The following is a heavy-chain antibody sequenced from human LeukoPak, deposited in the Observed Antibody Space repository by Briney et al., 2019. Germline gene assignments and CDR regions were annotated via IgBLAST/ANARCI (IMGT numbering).Heavy chain of an antibody. V-gene: IGHV1-18*01. J-gene: IGHJ6*02. CDR1: GYTFTSYG. Sequence: ASVKVSCKASGYTFTSYGISWVRQAPGQGLEWMGWISAYNGNTNYAQKLQGRVTMTTDTPTSTAYMELRSLRSDDTAVYYCAREGQQWLDYYYYYGMDVWGQGTTVTVSS. D-gene: IGHD6-19*01. CDR3: AREGQQWLDYYYYYGMDV. CDR2: ISAYNGNT.